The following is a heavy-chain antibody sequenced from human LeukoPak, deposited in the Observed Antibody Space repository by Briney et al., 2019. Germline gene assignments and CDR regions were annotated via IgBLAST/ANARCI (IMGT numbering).Heavy chain of an antibody. Sequence: GGSLRLSCAASGFTFSSYAMSWVRQAPGKGLEWVSAISGSGGSTYYADSVKGRFTISRDNSKNTLYLQMNSLRAEDTAVYYCARDRGYCSGGSCYYNWYFDLWGRGTLVTVSS. CDR3: ARDRGYCSGGSCYYNWYFDL. J-gene: IGHJ2*01. CDR2: ISGSGGST. V-gene: IGHV3-23*01. D-gene: IGHD2-15*01. CDR1: GFTFSSYA.